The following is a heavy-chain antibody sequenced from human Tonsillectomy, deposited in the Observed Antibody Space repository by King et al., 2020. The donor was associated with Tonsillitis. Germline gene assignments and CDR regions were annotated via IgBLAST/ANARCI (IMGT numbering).Heavy chain of an antibody. V-gene: IGHV3-23*04. CDR3: AKLGGVVVTAIGY. Sequence: VQLVESGGGLVQPGGSLRLSCAASGFTFSSYAMSWVRQAPGKGLEWVSVISGSGGSTFYADSVKGRFTISRDNSKTTLYLQMNSLRAEDTAVYYCAKLGGVVVTAIGYWGQGTLVTVSS. CDR1: GFTFSSYA. D-gene: IGHD2-21*02. CDR2: ISGSGGST. J-gene: IGHJ4*02.